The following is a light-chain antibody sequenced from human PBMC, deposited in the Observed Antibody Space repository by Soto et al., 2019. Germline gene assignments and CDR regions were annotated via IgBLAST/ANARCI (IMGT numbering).Light chain of an antibody. CDR3: QQYGSSSPWT. Sequence: DIQMTQSPSTLSASVGDRVTITCRASQSISSWLAWYQQKPGKAPKLLIYKASSLETGVPSRFSGSGSGTQITLIISRLQPDDFASYYCQQYGSSSPWTFGQGTKVEIK. CDR1: QSISSW. V-gene: IGKV1-5*03. J-gene: IGKJ1*01. CDR2: KAS.